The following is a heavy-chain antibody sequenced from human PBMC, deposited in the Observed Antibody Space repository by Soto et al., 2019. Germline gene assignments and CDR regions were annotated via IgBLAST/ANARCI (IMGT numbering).Heavy chain of an antibody. CDR3: ARVRSSGWSAAFDI. D-gene: IGHD6-13*01. J-gene: IGHJ3*02. CDR1: GGTCSSYA. Sequence: QVQLVQSGAEVKKHGSSVKVSCKASGGTCSSYAIRWVRQAPGQGLEWMGGIIPIFGTANYAKKLQGRDTITADKSTSTSYMELSSLRSEDTAVYYCARVRSSGWSAAFDIWGQGTMVTVSS. V-gene: IGHV1-69*06. CDR2: IIPIFGTA.